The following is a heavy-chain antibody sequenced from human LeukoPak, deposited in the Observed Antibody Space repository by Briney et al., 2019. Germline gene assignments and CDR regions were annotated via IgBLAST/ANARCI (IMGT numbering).Heavy chain of an antibody. D-gene: IGHD3-22*01. CDR2: IHYTGTT. Sequence: SETLSLTCTVSGGPVSSGSYYWSWIRQPPGKGLEWIGYIHYTGTTNYNPSLKSRVTISVDTSKNQFSLKLSSVTAADTAVYYCGRTPLVVVTKGAFDLWGQGTMVTVSS. CDR3: GRTPLVVVTKGAFDL. V-gene: IGHV4-61*01. J-gene: IGHJ3*01. CDR1: GGPVSSGSYY.